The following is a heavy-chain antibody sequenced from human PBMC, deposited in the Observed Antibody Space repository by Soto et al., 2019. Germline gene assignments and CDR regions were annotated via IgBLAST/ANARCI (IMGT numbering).Heavy chain of an antibody. D-gene: IGHD2-2*01. J-gene: IGHJ3*01. Sequence: GGSLRLSCAASGFTFSVYGMHWVRQAPGKGLEWVTLISYDGNKTWYADSVKGRFTLSRDNSKNTLYLQMNSLRAEGTAVYYCTKGSSSNAFDVWGQGTMVTVSS. CDR3: TKGSSSNAFDV. V-gene: IGHV3-30*18. CDR2: ISYDGNKT. CDR1: GFTFSVYG.